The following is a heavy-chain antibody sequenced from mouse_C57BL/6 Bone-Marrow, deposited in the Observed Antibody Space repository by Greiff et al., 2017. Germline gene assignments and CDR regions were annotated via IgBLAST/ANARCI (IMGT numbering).Heavy chain of an antibody. J-gene: IGHJ3*01. CDR1: GFTFSDYG. V-gene: IGHV5-17*01. CDR3: ARNYYVSSDVFAY. Sequence: DVKLVESGGGLVKPGGSLKLSCAASGFTFSDYGMHWVRQAPEKGLEWVAYISSGSSTNSYADTVKGRVTISRANANNTLFLQMTSRRSEDTAMYYCARNYYVSSDVFAYWGQWTLVTGSA. D-gene: IGHD1-1*01. CDR2: ISSGSSTN.